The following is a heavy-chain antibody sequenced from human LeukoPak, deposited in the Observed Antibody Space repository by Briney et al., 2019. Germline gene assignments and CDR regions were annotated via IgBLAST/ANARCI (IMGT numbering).Heavy chain of an antibody. D-gene: IGHD3-22*01. CDR3: ARGLVVGAGRLDP. V-gene: IGHV4-61*02. J-gene: IGHJ5*02. CDR1: GGSISSGSYY. CDR2: IYTSGST. Sequence: SQTLSLTCTVSGGSISSGSYYWSWIRQPAGKGLEWIGRIYTSGSTNYSPSLKSRLTISVDTSKNQFSLNLSSVTTADTGVYFCARGLVVGAGRLDPWGQGTLAIVSS.